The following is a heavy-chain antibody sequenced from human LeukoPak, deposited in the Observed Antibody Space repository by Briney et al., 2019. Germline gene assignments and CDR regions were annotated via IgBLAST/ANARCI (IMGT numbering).Heavy chain of an antibody. CDR2: INHSGST. D-gene: IGHD6-6*01. J-gene: IGHJ4*02. CDR3: ARGLPRIAARFWTDY. CDR1: GGSFSGYY. Sequence: SETLSLTSAVYGGSFSGYYWSWLRQPPGKGLEWIGEINHSGSTNYNPSLKSRVTISVDTSKNQFSLKLSSVTAADTAVYYCARGLPRIAARFWTDYWGQGTLVTVSS. V-gene: IGHV4-34*01.